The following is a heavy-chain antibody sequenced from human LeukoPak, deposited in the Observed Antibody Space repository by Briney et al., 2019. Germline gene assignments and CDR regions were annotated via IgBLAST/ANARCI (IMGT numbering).Heavy chain of an antibody. CDR1: GFTFSSYS. CDR3: ARGRRFYYYYYMDV. V-gene: IGHV3-21*01. J-gene: IGHJ6*03. CDR2: ISSGSGYI. D-gene: IGHD4-17*01. Sequence: GGSLRLSCAASGFTFSSYSMSWVRQAPGKGLEWVSSISSGSGYIYYADSVKGRFTISRDNAKNSLFLQMNSLRTEDTAVYYCARGRRFYYYYYMDVWGKGTTVTVSS.